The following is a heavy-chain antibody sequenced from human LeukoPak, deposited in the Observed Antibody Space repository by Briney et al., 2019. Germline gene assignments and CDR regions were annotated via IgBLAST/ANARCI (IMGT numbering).Heavy chain of an antibody. CDR3: ARDASYDYGDYAGENYFDY. CDR2: INPNSGGT. CDR1: GYTFTNYY. Sequence: ASVKVSCKASGYTFTNYYMHWVRQAPGQGLEWMGWINPNSGGTNYAQKFQGRVTMTRDTSISTAYMELSRLRSDDTAVYYCARDASYDYGDYAGENYFDYWGQGTLVTVSS. J-gene: IGHJ4*02. D-gene: IGHD4-17*01. V-gene: IGHV1-2*02.